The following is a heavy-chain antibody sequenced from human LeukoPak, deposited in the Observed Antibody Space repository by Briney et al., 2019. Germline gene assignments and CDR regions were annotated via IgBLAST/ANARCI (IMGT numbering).Heavy chain of an antibody. J-gene: IGHJ3*02. CDR3: ARDQQNSNGAFDI. CDR1: GFTFSSYS. Sequence: PGGSLRLSCAASGFTFSSYSMNWVRQAPGKGLEWVSSISSSSSYIYYADSVKGRFTISRDNAKNSLYLQMNSLRAEDTAVYYCARDQQNSNGAFDIWGQGTMVTVSS. V-gene: IGHV3-21*01. D-gene: IGHD4-11*01. CDR2: ISSSSSYI.